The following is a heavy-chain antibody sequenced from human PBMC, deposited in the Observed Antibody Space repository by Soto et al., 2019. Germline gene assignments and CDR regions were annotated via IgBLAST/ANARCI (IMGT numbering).Heavy chain of an antibody. D-gene: IGHD6-13*01. CDR2: IYYSGST. Sequence: QVQLQESGPGLVKPSETLSLTCTVSGGSISSYYWSWIRQPPGKGLEWIGYIYYSGSTNYNPSLKSRVTISVDTSKNQFSLKLSSVTAADTAVYYCARSPAAAAEYYYYYGMDVWAKGPRSPSP. CDR1: GGSISSYY. J-gene: IGHJ6*02. CDR3: ARSPAAAAEYYYYYGMDV. V-gene: IGHV4-59*01.